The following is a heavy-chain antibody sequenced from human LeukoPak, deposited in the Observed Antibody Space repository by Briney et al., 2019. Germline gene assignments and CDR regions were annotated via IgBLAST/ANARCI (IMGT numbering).Heavy chain of an antibody. Sequence: ASVKVSCKASGYSFTSNYIHWVRQAPGQGLEWMGMIYPRDGSTSYAQKFQGRVTVTRDTSTSTVHMELSGLRSEDTAVYYCARNQEGFDYWGQGTLVTVSS. J-gene: IGHJ4*02. CDR2: IYPRDGST. V-gene: IGHV1-46*01. CDR1: GYSFTSNY. CDR3: ARNQEGFDY.